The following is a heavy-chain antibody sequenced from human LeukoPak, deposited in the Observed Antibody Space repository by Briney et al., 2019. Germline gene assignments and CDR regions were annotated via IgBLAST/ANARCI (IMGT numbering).Heavy chain of an antibody. CDR3: ARKDGDF. CDR1: GVSISAYY. V-gene: IGHV4-4*07. Sequence: SETLSLTCTVSGVSISAYYWTWIRQPAGKGLEWIGRIYTSGITNYKPTLESRLTMSLDTSKNQISLRLSSVTAADTAVYYCARKDGDFWGQGTLVTVSS. CDR2: IYTSGIT. J-gene: IGHJ4*02.